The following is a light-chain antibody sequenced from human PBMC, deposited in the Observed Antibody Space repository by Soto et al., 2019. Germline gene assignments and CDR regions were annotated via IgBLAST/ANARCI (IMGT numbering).Light chain of an antibody. Sequence: QSALTQPASVSGSPGQSITISCTGTSSDVGGYSYVSWYQQHPGKDPKLMIYDVNNRPSGVSNRFSGSKSGNTASLTISGLQAEDEADYYCSSYTYSSTLYVFGTGTKLTVL. V-gene: IGLV2-14*01. CDR1: SSDVGGYSY. CDR2: DVN. J-gene: IGLJ1*01. CDR3: SSYTYSSTLYV.